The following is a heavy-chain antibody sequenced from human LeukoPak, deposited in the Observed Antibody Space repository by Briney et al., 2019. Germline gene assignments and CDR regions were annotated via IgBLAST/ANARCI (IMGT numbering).Heavy chain of an antibody. Sequence: SETLSLTCAVYGGSFSGYYWSWIRQPPGKGLEWIGEINHSGSTNYNPSLKSRVTISVDTSKNRFSLKLSSVTAADTAVYYCARRRPGLGGLAHFDYWGQGTLVTVSS. D-gene: IGHD3-16*01. CDR1: GGSFSGYY. J-gene: IGHJ4*02. CDR3: ARRRPGLGGLAHFDY. CDR2: INHSGST. V-gene: IGHV4-34*01.